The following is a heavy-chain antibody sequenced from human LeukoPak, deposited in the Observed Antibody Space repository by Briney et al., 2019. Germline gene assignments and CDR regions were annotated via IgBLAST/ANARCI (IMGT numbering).Heavy chain of an antibody. CDR1: GFTFSSYG. J-gene: IGHJ6*03. V-gene: IGHV3-30*02. CDR2: IRYDGSNK. Sequence: PGGSLRLSCAASGFTFSSYGMHWVRQAPGKGLEWVAFIRYDGSNKYYAGSVKGRFTISRDNSKNTLYLQMNSLRAEDTAVYYCAEGAYYYYMDVWGKGTTVTVSS. CDR3: AEGAYYYYMDV.